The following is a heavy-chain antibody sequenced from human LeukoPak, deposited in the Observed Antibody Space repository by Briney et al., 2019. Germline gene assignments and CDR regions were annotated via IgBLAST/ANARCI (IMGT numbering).Heavy chain of an antibody. J-gene: IGHJ4*02. CDR1: GFAFSTYA. CDR3: AKYFSTSASRNFDS. CDR2: ISTSGRAT. V-gene: IGHV3-23*01. Sequence: PGGSLRLSCAASGFAFSTYAMTWVRQAPEKGLQWVSTISTSGRATYYADSVKGRFTISRDNSKTTLYLQMNSLRAEDTALYYCAKYFSTSASRNFDSWGQGILVSVSS. D-gene: IGHD2-15*01.